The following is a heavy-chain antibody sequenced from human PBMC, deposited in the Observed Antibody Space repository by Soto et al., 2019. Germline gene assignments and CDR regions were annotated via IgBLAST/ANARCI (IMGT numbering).Heavy chain of an antibody. CDR3: TTLPTVRPYYYYVMDV. J-gene: IGHJ6*02. V-gene: IGHV3-15*07. D-gene: IGHD4-17*01. CDR2: IKSKTDGGTT. Sequence: EVQLVESGGGLVKPGGSLRLSCAASGFTFSNAWMNWVRQAPGKGLEWVGRIKSKTDGGTTDYAAPVKGRFTISRDDSKNTLYLQMNSLKTEDTAVYYCTTLPTVRPYYYYVMDVWGQGTTVTVSS. CDR1: GFTFSNAW.